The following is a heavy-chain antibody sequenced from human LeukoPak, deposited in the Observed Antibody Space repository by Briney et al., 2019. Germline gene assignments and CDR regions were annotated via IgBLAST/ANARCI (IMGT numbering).Heavy chain of an antibody. CDR1: GYSFSNYW. V-gene: IGHV5-51*01. CDR3: ARHSASLGDYYDSSGYYDPLDY. D-gene: IGHD3-22*01. J-gene: IGHJ4*02. Sequence: GESLKISCKGSGYSFSNYWIGWVRQMPGKGLEWMGIIYPGDSDTRYSPSFQGQVTISADKSISTAYLQWSSLKASDTAMYYCARHSASLGDYYDSSGYYDPLDYWGQGTLVTVSS. CDR2: IYPGDSDT.